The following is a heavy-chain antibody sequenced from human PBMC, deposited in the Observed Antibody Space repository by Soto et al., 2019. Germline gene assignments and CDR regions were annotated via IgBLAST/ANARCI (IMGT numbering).Heavy chain of an antibody. CDR2: TRNRTKGYTT. CDR3: VKDFRGDGFKSYYFDS. V-gene: IGHV3-72*01. D-gene: IGHD3-10*01. Sequence: GGSLRLSCAASGFTFSDHYMDLVRQAPGKGLEWVGRTRNRTKGYTTEYAASVKGRFTISRDDSENSLFLQMSSLSSEDTAVYYCVKDFRGDGFKSYYFDSWGQGTLVTVSS. J-gene: IGHJ4*02. CDR1: GFTFSDHY.